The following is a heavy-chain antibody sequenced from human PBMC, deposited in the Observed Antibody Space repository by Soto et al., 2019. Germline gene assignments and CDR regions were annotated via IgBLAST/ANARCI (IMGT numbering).Heavy chain of an antibody. CDR2: ISGSGGST. CDR1: GLTFSSYA. Sequence: GGSLRLSCAASGLTFSSYAMIWVRQAPGKGLEWVSAISGSGGSTYYADSVKGRFTISRDNSKNTLYLQMNSLRAEDTAVYYCAKDSSPCSGGSCYSIYYYYYMDVWGKGTTVTVSS. D-gene: IGHD2-15*01. J-gene: IGHJ6*03. CDR3: AKDSSPCSGGSCYSIYYYYYMDV. V-gene: IGHV3-23*01.